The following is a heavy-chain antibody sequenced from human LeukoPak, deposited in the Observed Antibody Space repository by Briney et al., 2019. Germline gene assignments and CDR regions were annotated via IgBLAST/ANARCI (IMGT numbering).Heavy chain of an antibody. D-gene: IGHD6-19*01. CDR2: IYYGGST. J-gene: IGHJ4*02. Sequence: PSETLSLTCTVSGGSISSSSYYWGWIRQPPGKGLEWIGSIYYGGSTYYNPSLKSRVTISVDTSKNQFSLKLSSVTAADTAVYYCASQIAVAVCFDYWGQGTLVTVSS. V-gene: IGHV4-39*01. CDR3: ASQIAVAVCFDY. CDR1: GGSISSSSYY.